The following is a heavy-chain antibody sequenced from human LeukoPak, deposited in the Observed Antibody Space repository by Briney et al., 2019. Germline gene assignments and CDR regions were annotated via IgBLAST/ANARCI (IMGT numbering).Heavy chain of an antibody. CDR3: ARVKILDTRPTYYEFWSGYYPYYYYGMDV. Sequence: GGSLRLSCAASGFTFSSYSMNWVRQAPGKGLEWVSSISSSSSYIYYADAVKGRFTISRDNAKNSLYLQMNSLRAEDTAVYYCARVKILDTRPTYYEFWSGYYPYYYYGMDVWGQGTTVTVSS. CDR1: GFTFSSYS. V-gene: IGHV3-21*01. J-gene: IGHJ6*02. CDR2: ISSSSSYI. D-gene: IGHD3-3*01.